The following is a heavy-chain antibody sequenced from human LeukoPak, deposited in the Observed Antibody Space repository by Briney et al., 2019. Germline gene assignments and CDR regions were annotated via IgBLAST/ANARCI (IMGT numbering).Heavy chain of an antibody. V-gene: IGHV4-59*08. D-gene: IGHD6-6*01. CDR3: AKHTFARPFDY. CDR2: IYHTGDT. Sequence: SETLSLTCTVSGGSISSYYWSWIRQPPGKGREWIGYIYHTGDTNSNPSLKSRVTISLDTSKNQFSLRLSSVTAADTAVYYCAKHTFARPFDYWGQGTLVTVSS. CDR1: GGSISSYY. J-gene: IGHJ4*02.